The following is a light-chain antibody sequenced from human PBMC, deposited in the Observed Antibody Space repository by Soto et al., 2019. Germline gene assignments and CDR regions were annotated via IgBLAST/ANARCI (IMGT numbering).Light chain of an antibody. Sequence: DIVMTQSPDSLAVSLGERATINCKSSQSVFYSSNNQNYLAWYQQKPGQPPKLLIYWASTRESGVPDRFSGSGSGAEFTLTVSSLQAEDEAVYYYQQNYSPPRTFGQGTRVEIK. V-gene: IGKV4-1*01. CDR3: QQNYSPPRT. J-gene: IGKJ1*01. CDR2: WAS. CDR1: QSVFYSSNNQNY.